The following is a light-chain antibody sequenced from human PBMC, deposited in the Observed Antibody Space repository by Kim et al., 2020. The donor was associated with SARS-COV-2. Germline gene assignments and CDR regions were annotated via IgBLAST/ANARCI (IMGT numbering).Light chain of an antibody. Sequence: DIQMTQSPSSLSASIGDRVTITCRASQGISNFLAWYQQRPGKVPKLLIDAASTLQSGVPSRFSGSGSGTDFTLTISTLQPEDVATYYCQKYNCVPQPFGQGTKVDIK. CDR3: QKYNCVPQP. J-gene: IGKJ1*01. CDR1: QGISNF. CDR2: AAS. V-gene: IGKV1-27*01.